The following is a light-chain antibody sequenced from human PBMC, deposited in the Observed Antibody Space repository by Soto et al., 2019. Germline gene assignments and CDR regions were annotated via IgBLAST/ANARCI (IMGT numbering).Light chain of an antibody. CDR1: QNVNSN. V-gene: IGKV3-15*01. J-gene: IGKJ1*01. Sequence: EIVMTQSPGRVSVSPGEGATLSFRASQNVNSNLAWYQQKPGQAPRFLIYGASTRATGIPARFSGSGSGTEFTLTISSLQSEDFAVYYCHHYNNWPRTFGQGTKVDIK. CDR3: HHYNNWPRT. CDR2: GAS.